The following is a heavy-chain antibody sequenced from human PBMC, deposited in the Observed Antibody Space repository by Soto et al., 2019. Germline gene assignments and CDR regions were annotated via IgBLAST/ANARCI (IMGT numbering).Heavy chain of an antibody. CDR3: ARDLGARYCISTSCYFDY. J-gene: IGHJ4*02. D-gene: IGHD2-2*01. V-gene: IGHV1-18*01. CDR2: ISANNGNT. CDR1: GYTFTSYG. Sequence: ASVKVSCKASGYTFTSYGISWVRQAPGQGLEWMGWISANNGNTNYAQNLQGRVTMTTDRSTSTSYMELRSLRSDDTAVYYCARDLGARYCISTSCYFDYWAQGTLVTVPQ.